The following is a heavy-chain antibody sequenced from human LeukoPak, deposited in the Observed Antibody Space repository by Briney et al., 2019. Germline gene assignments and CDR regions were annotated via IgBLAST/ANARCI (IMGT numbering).Heavy chain of an antibody. V-gene: IGHV3-7*01. CDR3: ARGHTVSGYRPLDS. CDR1: GFTFSSYW. Sequence: GGSLRLSCAASGFTFSSYWMNWVRQTPGKGLEWVANIKEDGSEKYYVDSVKGRFTISRDNAKNSLYLQMNSLRVEDTAVYFCARGHTVSGYRPLDSWGQGTLVTVSS. J-gene: IGHJ4*02. D-gene: IGHD5-12*01. CDR2: IKEDGSEK.